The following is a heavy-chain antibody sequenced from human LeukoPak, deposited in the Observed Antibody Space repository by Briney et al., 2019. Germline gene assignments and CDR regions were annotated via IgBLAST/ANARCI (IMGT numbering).Heavy chain of an antibody. V-gene: IGHV3-7*01. CDR2: IKQDGSEK. CDR1: GFTFSSYW. Sequence: GGSLRLSCAASGFTFSSYWMSWVRQAPGKGLEWVANIKQDGSEKYYVDSVKGRFTISRDNAKNSLYLQMNSLRAEDTAAYYCARPFPGTTVEAFDYWGQGTLVTVSS. CDR3: ARPFPGTTVEAFDY. J-gene: IGHJ4*02. D-gene: IGHD4-23*01.